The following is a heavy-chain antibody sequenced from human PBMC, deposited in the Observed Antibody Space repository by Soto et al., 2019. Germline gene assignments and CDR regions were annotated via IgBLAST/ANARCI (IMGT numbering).Heavy chain of an antibody. CDR2: ISSSSSYI. CDR3: ARDATYYDFWSGPDY. D-gene: IGHD3-3*01. J-gene: IGHJ4*02. CDR1: GFTFSSYS. V-gene: IGHV3-21*01. Sequence: NPGGSLRLSCAASGFTFSSYSMNWVRQAPGKGLEWVSSISSSSSYIYYADSVKGRFTISRDNAKNSLYLQMNSLRAEDTAVYYCARDATYYDFWSGPDYWGQGTLVTVSS.